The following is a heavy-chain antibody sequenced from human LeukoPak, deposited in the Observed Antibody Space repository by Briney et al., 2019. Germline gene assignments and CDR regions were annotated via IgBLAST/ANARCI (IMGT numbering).Heavy chain of an antibody. CDR2: MNPNSGNT. V-gene: IGHV1-8*01. Sequence: RASVKVSCKASGYTFTSYDINWVRQVTGQGLEWMGWMNPNSGNTGYAQKFQGRVTMTRNTSISTAYMELSSLRSEDTAVYYCARGVRFLEWLLFRWFDPWGQGTLVTVSS. CDR1: GYTFTSYD. J-gene: IGHJ5*02. D-gene: IGHD3-3*01. CDR3: ARGVRFLEWLLFRWFDP.